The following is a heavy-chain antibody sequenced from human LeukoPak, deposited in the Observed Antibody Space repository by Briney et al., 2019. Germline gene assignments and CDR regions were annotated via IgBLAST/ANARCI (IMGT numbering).Heavy chain of an antibody. CDR3: ARAGAAAPYYFDY. Sequence: GGSLRLSCAASGFTFSSYAMHWVRQAPGKGLEWVAVISYDGSNKYYADSVKGRFTISRDNSKNTLYLQMNSLRAEDTAVYYCARAGAAAPYYFDYWGQGTLVTVSS. D-gene: IGHD6-13*01. CDR1: GFTFSSYA. V-gene: IGHV3-30*04. CDR2: ISYDGSNK. J-gene: IGHJ4*02.